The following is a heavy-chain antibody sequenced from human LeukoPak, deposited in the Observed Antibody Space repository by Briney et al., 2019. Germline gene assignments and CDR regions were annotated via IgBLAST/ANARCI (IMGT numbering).Heavy chain of an antibody. D-gene: IGHD1-1*01. CDR3: ARLEPNYYYSYMDV. CDR2: IYTSGRT. Sequence: SETLSLTCTVSGGSISSYFWSWIRQPPGKGLEWIGYIYTSGRTNYNPSLKSRVTISEDTSKNQFSLKLSSVTAADTAVYYCARLEPNYYYSYMDVWGKGTTVTVSS. J-gene: IGHJ6*03. CDR1: GGSISSYF. V-gene: IGHV4-4*09.